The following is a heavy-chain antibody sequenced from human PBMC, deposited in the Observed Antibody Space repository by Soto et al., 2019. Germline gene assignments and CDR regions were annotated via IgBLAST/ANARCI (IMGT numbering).Heavy chain of an antibody. CDR1: GFTFSSYW. V-gene: IGHV3-74*01. CDR3: ARVGWRPIVSGDY. Sequence: EVQLVESGGGLVQPGGSLRLSCAASGFTFSSYWMHWVRQAPGKGLVWVSRINSDGSSTSYADSVKGRFTISRDNAKNTLYLPMNSLRAEDTSVYYCARVGWRPIVSGDYWGQGTLVTVSS. CDR2: INSDGSST. J-gene: IGHJ4*02. D-gene: IGHD2-15*01.